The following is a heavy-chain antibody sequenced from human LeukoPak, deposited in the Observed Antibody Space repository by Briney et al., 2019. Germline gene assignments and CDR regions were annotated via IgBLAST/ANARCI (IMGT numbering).Heavy chain of an antibody. CDR3: ARVKVGATTPDFDY. V-gene: IGHV3-74*01. J-gene: IGHJ4*02. Sequence: GGSLRLSCAASGFTFSSYWMHWVRQAPGKGLVWVSRINSDGSSTRYADSVKGRFPISRDNDKNTLYLQRNSLRAEDTAVYYCARVKVGATTPDFDYWGQGSLVTVSS. D-gene: IGHD1-26*01. CDR2: INSDGSST. CDR1: GFTFSSYW.